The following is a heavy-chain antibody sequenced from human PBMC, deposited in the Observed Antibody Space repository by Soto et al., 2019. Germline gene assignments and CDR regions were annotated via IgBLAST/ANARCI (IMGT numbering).Heavy chain of an antibody. J-gene: IGHJ6*02. V-gene: IGHV3-30*18. Sequence: QVQLVESGGGVVQPGRSLRLSCAASGFTFSSYGMHWVRQAPGKGLEWVAVISYDGSNKYYADSVKGRFTISRDNSKNTLYLQMNSLRAEDTAVYYCAKDRDVGTSGGMDVWGQGTTVTVSS. D-gene: IGHD1-1*01. CDR1: GFTFSSYG. CDR3: AKDRDVGTSGGMDV. CDR2: ISYDGSNK.